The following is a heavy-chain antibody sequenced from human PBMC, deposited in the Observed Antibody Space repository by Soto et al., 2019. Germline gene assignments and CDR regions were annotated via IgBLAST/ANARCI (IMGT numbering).Heavy chain of an antibody. V-gene: IGHV4-4*07. D-gene: IGHD5-12*01. J-gene: IGHJ5*02. CDR1: GGSLFGDY. CDR2: INSDGNT. CDR3: ARARRLENWFDP. Sequence: EILPLAGTLAGGSLFGDYCTWIRQPAGGGLEWIGRINSDGNTNYSPSLKSRVTMSVDPSRKHFSLKLTSVTAADTASSFCARARRLENWFDPWGRGIQVTVSS.